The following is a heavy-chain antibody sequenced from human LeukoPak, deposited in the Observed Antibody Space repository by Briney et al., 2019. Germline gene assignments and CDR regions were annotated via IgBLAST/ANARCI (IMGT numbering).Heavy chain of an antibody. V-gene: IGHV3-11*04. CDR3: ASEIVVVPAAFYDAFDI. CDR1: GFTFSDYY. CDR2: ISSSGSTI. D-gene: IGHD2-2*01. Sequence: PGGSPRLSCAASGFTFSDYYMNWIRQAPGKGLEWVSYISSSGSTIYYADSVKGRFTISRDNAKNSLYLQMNSLRAEDTAVYYCASEIVVVPAAFYDAFDIWGQGTMVTVSS. J-gene: IGHJ3*02.